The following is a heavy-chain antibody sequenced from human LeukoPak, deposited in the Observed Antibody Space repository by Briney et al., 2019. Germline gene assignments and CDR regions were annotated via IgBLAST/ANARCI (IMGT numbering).Heavy chain of an antibody. V-gene: IGHV1-46*01. Sequence: ASVKVSCRASGYTFTSYYMHWVRQAPGQGLEWMGIINPSGGSTSYAQKFQGRVTMTRDTSTSTVYMELSGLRSEDTAVYYCARTCYVRDSSGYYKYWGQGTLVTVSS. CDR2: INPSGGST. CDR1: GYTFTSYY. CDR3: ARTCYVRDSSGYYKY. J-gene: IGHJ4*02. D-gene: IGHD3-22*01.